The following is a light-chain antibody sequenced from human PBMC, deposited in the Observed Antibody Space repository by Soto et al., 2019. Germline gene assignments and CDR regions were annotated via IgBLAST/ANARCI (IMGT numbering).Light chain of an antibody. CDR2: EVS. Sequence: QSVLTQPPSASGSPGQSVTISCTGTSSDVGGYNYVSWYQQHPGKAPKLMIYEVSKRPSGVPDRFSGSKSGNTASLTVSGLQAEDEADYYCSSYAGSNNFCVFGTGTKLPS. J-gene: IGLJ1*01. V-gene: IGLV2-8*01. CDR3: SSYAGSNNFCV. CDR1: SSDVGGYNY.